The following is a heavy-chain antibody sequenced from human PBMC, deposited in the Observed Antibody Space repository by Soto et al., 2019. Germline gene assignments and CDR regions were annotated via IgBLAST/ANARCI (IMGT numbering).Heavy chain of an antibody. CDR3: ARGGYSSSRPMYY. D-gene: IGHD6-13*01. V-gene: IGHV4-59*12. CDR2: IYYTGST. J-gene: IGHJ4*02. Sequence: SETLSLTCTVSSGSISTYYWSWIRQPPGKGLEWIGYIYYTGSTNYNPSLKTRVTISMDTSKNQFSLKLSSVTAADTALYYCARGGYSSSRPMYYWGQGTLVTVSS. CDR1: SGSISTYY.